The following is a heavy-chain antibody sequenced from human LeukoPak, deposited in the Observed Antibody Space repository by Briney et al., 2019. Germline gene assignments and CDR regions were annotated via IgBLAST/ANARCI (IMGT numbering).Heavy chain of an antibody. CDR1: GYTFTTYW. CDR2: IYPGDSET. Sequence: PGESLKISCKGSGYTFTTYWIAWVRQMPGEGLEWMGIIYPGDSETRYSPSFQGQVTISADKSTTTAYLQWGSLKASDTAMYYCTRSPRDGYYDAFDIWGQGTMVTVFS. J-gene: IGHJ3*02. V-gene: IGHV5-51*01. CDR3: TRSPRDGYYDAFDI. D-gene: IGHD5-24*01.